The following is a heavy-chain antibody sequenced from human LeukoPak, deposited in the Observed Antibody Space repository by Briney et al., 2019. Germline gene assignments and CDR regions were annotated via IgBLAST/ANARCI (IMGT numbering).Heavy chain of an antibody. CDR1: GGSFSGYY. CDR2: IYYSGST. Sequence: SSETLSLTCAVYGGSFSGYYWSWIRQPPGKGLEWIGYIYYSGSTNYNPSLKSRVTISVDTSKNQFSLKLSSVTAADTAVYYCARNDYGGNGYFDLWGRGTLVTVSS. J-gene: IGHJ2*01. D-gene: IGHD4-23*01. V-gene: IGHV4-59*01. CDR3: ARNDYGGNGYFDL.